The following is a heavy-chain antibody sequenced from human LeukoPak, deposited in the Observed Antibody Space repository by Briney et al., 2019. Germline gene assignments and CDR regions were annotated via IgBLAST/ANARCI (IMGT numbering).Heavy chain of an antibody. CDR1: GYTFTSYG. J-gene: IGHJ6*02. V-gene: IGHV1-18*01. CDR3: ARDIVVVPAAIRGGYYYYYGMDV. CDR2: ISAYNGNT. Sequence: ASVKVSCKASGYTFTSYGISWVRQAPRQGLEWMGWISAYNGNTNYAQKLQGRVTMTTDTSTSTAYMELRSLRSDDTAVYYCARDIVVVPAAIRGGYYYYYGMDVWGQGTTVTVSS. D-gene: IGHD2-2*02.